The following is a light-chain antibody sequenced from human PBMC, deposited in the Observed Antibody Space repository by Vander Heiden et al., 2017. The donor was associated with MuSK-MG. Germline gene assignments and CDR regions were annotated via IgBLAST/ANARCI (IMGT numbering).Light chain of an antibody. J-gene: IGKJ1*01. Sequence: DIQMTQSPSSLCASVGASVTITCQASQDISNYLHWYQQKPGKAPKLLIYEASNWETGVPARFSGSGSGTDFTFTISSLQPEDMATYYCQQYDNPPRTFGEGTKVEIK. V-gene: IGKV1-33*01. CDR2: EAS. CDR1: QDISNY. CDR3: QQYDNPPRT.